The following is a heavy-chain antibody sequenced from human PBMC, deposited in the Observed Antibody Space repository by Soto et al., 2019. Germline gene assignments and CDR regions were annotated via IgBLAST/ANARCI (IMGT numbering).Heavy chain of an antibody. CDR1: GFTFSSYW. Sequence: GGSLRLSCAASGFTFSSYWMSWVRQAPGKGLEWVANIKQDGSEKYYVDSVRGRFTISRGNAKNSLYLQMNSLRAEDTAVYYCARALSNRYFDYWGQGTLVTVSS. CDR3: ARALSNRYFDY. V-gene: IGHV3-7*01. J-gene: IGHJ4*02. CDR2: IKQDGSEK. D-gene: IGHD2-2*01.